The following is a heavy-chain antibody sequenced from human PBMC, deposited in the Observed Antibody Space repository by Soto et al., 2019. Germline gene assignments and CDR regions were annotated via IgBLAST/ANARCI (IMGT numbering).Heavy chain of an antibody. CDR3: ARDFPVGGRGGWFDP. Sequence: SETLSLTCTVSGGSISSGGYYWSWIRQHPGKGLEWIGYIYYSGSTYYNPSLKSRVTISVDTSKNQFSLKLSSVTAADTAVYYCARDFPVGGRGGWFDPWGQGTLVTVSS. J-gene: IGHJ5*02. V-gene: IGHV4-31*03. D-gene: IGHD3-10*01. CDR2: IYYSGST. CDR1: GGSISSGGYY.